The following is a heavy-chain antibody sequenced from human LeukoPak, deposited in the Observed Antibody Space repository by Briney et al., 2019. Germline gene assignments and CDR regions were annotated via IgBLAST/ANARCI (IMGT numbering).Heavy chain of an antibody. V-gene: IGHV4-39*01. Sequence: SETLSLTCTVSGGSISSSTYFWGWIRQPPGKGLEWLGIIYYSGTTYYNPSLKSRVTISVDTSKNQFTLKLSAVTAADTAVYYCARRGLYGSSPFDPWGQGTLVTVSS. CDR3: ARRGLYGSSPFDP. CDR1: GGSISSSTYF. J-gene: IGHJ5*02. CDR2: IYYSGTT. D-gene: IGHD2-2*01.